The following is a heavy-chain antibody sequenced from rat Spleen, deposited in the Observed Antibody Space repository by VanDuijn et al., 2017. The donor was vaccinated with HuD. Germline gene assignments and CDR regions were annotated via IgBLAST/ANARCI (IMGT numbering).Heavy chain of an antibody. J-gene: IGHJ1*01. D-gene: IGHD1-2*01. CDR1: GFTFSDYN. V-gene: IGHV5S10*01. Sequence: EVELVESGGGLVQPGRSLKLSCAASGFTFSDYNMAWVRQAPKKGLEWVATIIYDGSRTYYRDSVKGRFTISRDNAKSTLYLQMDSLRSEDTATYYCATHPSYYSSYIYWYFDFWGPGTMVTVSS. CDR2: IIYDGSRT. CDR3: ATHPSYYSSYIYWYFDF.